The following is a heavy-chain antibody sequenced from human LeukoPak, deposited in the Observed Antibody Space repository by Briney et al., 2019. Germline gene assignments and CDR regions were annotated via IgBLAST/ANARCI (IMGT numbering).Heavy chain of an antibody. CDR1: GASISSSSYY. D-gene: IGHD6-19*01. Sequence: SETLSLTCTVSGASISSSSYYWVSSRQPPGKGLEWIWTIYYSRSTYYNVSLKSRVTISVDTSKSQFSLKLSSMTAADPAVYFCARVLGLAVAGPQDYWGQGTLGTVSS. V-gene: IGHV4-39*01. CDR3: ARVLGLAVAGPQDY. J-gene: IGHJ4*02. CDR2: IYYSRST.